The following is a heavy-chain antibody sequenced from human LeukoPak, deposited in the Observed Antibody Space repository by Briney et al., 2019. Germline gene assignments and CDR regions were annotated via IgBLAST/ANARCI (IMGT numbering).Heavy chain of an antibody. J-gene: IGHJ4*02. V-gene: IGHV3-33*01. CDR3: AREGPRGNSQFDY. CDR2: IWYDGSNK. Sequence: GGSLRLSCAASGFTFSSYGMHWVRQAPGKGLEWVALIWYDGSNKYYTDSVKGRLTISRDNSKNTLYLQMDSLRAEDTAIYYCAREGPRGNSQFDYWGQGTLVTVSS. D-gene: IGHD2/OR15-2a*01. CDR1: GFTFSSYG.